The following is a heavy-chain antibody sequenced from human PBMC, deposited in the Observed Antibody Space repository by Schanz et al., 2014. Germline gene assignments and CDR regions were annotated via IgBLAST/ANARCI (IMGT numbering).Heavy chain of an antibody. J-gene: IGHJ4*02. CDR2: INTDGSGR. V-gene: IGHV3-74*01. D-gene: IGHD3-3*01. Sequence: EMQLVESGGGLVQPGGSLRLSCAASGFALSGYWMHWVRQAPGKGLVWVSRINTDGSGRSYADFVKGRFTISRDNAKNTLYLQMNSLRAEDTAVYYCARDKGGYYPFDYWGQGTLVTVSS. CDR1: GFALSGYW. CDR3: ARDKGGYYPFDY.